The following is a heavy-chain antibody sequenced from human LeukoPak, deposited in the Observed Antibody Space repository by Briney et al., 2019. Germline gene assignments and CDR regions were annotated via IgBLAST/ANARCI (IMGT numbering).Heavy chain of an antibody. CDR1: GFSFSGYN. V-gene: IGHV3-21*01. D-gene: IGHD6-19*01. J-gene: IGHJ4*02. Sequence: GGSLRLSCAASGFSFSGYNMNWVRQAPGKGLEWVSSIITTSTYIYYADSVKGRFTISRDNGKNSLYLQMNSLRAEDTAVYYCARDIGSGHDEPLFDYWGQGTLVTVSS. CDR3: ARDIGSGHDEPLFDY. CDR2: IITTSTYI.